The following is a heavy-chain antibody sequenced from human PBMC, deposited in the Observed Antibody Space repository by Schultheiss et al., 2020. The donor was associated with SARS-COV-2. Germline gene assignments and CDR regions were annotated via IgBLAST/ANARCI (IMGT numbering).Heavy chain of an antibody. J-gene: IGHJ4*02. CDR1: GYSISSGYY. D-gene: IGHD6-13*01. Sequence: SETLSLTCAVSGYSISSGYYWGWIRQPPGKGLEWIGYIYYSGSTNYNPSLKSRVTISVDTSKNQFSLKLSSVTAADTAVYYCARHGGIAAAEPFDYWGQGTLVTVSS. V-gene: IGHV4-38-2*01. CDR3: ARHGGIAAAEPFDY. CDR2: IYYSGST.